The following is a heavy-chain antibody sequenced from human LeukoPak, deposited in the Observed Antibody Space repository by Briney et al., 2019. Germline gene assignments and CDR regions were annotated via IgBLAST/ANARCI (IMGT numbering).Heavy chain of an antibody. D-gene: IGHD3-16*02. CDR1: GGSISSYY. Sequence: SETLSLTCTVSGGSISSYYWSWIRQPPGKGLEWIGYIYYSGSTYYNPSLKSRVTISVGTSKNQFSLKLSSVTAADTAVYYCARNYLAWFDPWGQGTLVTVSS. CDR2: IYYSGST. V-gene: IGHV4-59*06. CDR3: ARNYLAWFDP. J-gene: IGHJ5*02.